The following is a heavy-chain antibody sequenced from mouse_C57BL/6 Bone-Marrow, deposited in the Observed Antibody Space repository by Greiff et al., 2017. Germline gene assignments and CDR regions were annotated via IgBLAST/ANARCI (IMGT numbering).Heavy chain of an antibody. Sequence: VQLQQPGAELVKPGASVKMSCKASGYTFTSYWITWVKQRPGQGLEWIGDIYPGSGSTNYNEKFKSKATLTVDTSSSTAYMQLSSLTSEDSAVYYCARVEGGPRRRGHYAMDYWGQGTSVTVSS. CDR1: GYTFTSYW. CDR3: ARVEGGPRRRGHYAMDY. V-gene: IGHV1-55*01. J-gene: IGHJ4*01. D-gene: IGHD2-12*01. CDR2: IYPGSGST.